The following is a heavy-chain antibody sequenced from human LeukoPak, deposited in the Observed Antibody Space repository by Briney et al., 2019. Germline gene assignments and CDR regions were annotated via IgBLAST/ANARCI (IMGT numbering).Heavy chain of an antibody. CDR3: ARDSPAGGSYD. CDR1: GFTVSSNY. D-gene: IGHD1-26*01. J-gene: IGHJ4*02. CDR2: IYSGGST. Sequence: GGSLRLSCEASGFTVSSNYMSWVRQAPGKGLEWVSVIYSGGSTYYADSVKGRFTISRDNSKNTLYLQMNSLRAEDTAVYYCARDSPAGGSYDWGQGTLVTVSS. V-gene: IGHV3-66*01.